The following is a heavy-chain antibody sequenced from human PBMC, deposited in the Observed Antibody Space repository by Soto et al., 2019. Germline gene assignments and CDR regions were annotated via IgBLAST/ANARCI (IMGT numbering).Heavy chain of an antibody. V-gene: IGHV1-69*13. J-gene: IGHJ5*02. CDR1: GGTFSSYA. CDR3: ARDYCTNGVCHNWFDP. CDR2: IIPIFGTA. D-gene: IGHD2-8*01. Sequence: ASVKVSCKASGGTFSSYAISWVRQAPGQGLEWMGGIIPIFGTANYAQKFQGRVTITADESTSTAYMELSSLRSEDTAVYYCARDYCTNGVCHNWFDPWGQGTLVTVSS.